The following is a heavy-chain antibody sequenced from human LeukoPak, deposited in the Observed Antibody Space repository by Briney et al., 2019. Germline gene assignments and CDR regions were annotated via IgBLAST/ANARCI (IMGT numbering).Heavy chain of an antibody. CDR2: IIPTFGTA. V-gene: IGHV1-69*13. CDR3: ARDPQVDIDYGDPWGNY. CDR1: VGTFSSYA. Sequence: GASVKVSCKASVGTFSSYAISWVRQAPGQGLEWMGGIIPTFGTANYAQKFQGRVTITADESTSTAYMELSRLRSEDTAVYYCARDPQVDIDYGDPWGNYWGQGTLVTVSS. D-gene: IGHD4-17*01. J-gene: IGHJ4*02.